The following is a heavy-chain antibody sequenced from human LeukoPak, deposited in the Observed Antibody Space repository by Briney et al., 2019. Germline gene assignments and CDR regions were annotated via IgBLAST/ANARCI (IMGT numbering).Heavy chain of an antibody. CDR3: ARDEAGSHLSSVDY. CDR2: ISSSSSYI. CDR1: GFTFSSYS. D-gene: IGHD1-14*01. J-gene: IGHJ4*02. V-gene: IGHV3-21*01. Sequence: GGSLRLTCAASGFTFSSYSMNWVRQAPGKGLEWVSSISSSSSYIYYADSVKGRFTIARDNAKNSLYLQMNSLRAEDTAVYYCARDEAGSHLSSVDYWGQGTLVTVSS.